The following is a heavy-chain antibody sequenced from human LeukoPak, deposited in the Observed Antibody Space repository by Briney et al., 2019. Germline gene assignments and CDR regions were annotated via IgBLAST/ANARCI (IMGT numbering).Heavy chain of an antibody. Sequence: GGSLRPPCAASGFTFSSYWMSWVRQAPGKGLEWVGNIKQDGSGKYYVDSVKGRFTISRDNAKNSLYLQMNSLRAEDTAVYYCARDLVGWYGDYFDYWGQGTLVTVSS. CDR1: GFTFSSYW. D-gene: IGHD6-19*01. V-gene: IGHV3-7*01. CDR3: ARDLVGWYGDYFDY. J-gene: IGHJ4*02. CDR2: IKQDGSGK.